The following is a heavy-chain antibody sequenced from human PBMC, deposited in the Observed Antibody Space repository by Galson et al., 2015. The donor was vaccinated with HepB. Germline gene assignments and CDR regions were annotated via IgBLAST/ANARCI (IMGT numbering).Heavy chain of an antibody. J-gene: IGHJ4*02. CDR2: INSGGGS. V-gene: IGHV3-23*01. D-gene: IGHD6-6*01. CDR1: GFLFSSYA. CDR3: VTDLRRGSDY. Sequence: SLRLSCAASGFLFSSYAMSWVRQAPGKGLEWVSGINSGGGSYYADSAKGRFTVSRDDSRNTVFLEMNSLRAEDTAVYYCVTDLRRGSDYWGQGTLVTVSS.